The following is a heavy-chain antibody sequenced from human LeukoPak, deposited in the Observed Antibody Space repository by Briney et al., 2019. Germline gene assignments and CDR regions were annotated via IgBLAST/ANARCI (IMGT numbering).Heavy chain of an antibody. J-gene: IGHJ5*02. D-gene: IGHD1-26*01. CDR2: IYYSGST. CDR1: GGSISSYY. V-gene: IGHV4-59*01. Sequence: SQTLSLTCTVSGGSISSYYRSWIRQPPGKGLEWIGYIYYSGSTNYNPSLKSRVTISVDTSKNQFSLKLSSVTAADTAVYYCARILGHSNWFDPWGQGTLVTVSS. CDR3: ARILGHSNWFDP.